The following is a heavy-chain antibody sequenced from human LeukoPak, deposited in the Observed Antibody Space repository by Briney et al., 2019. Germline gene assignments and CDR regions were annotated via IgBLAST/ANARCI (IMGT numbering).Heavy chain of an antibody. CDR1: GYSFTSYW. V-gene: IGHV5-51*01. D-gene: IGHD3-10*01. J-gene: IGHJ6*03. CDR3: ARHPKEVRGVINPRNYYYYYMDV. CDR2: IYPGDSDT. Sequence: GESLKISCKGSGYSFTSYWIGWVRQMPGKGLEWMGIIYPGDSDTRYSPSFQGQVTISADKTISTAYLQWSSLKASDTAMYYCARHPKEVRGVINPRNYYYYYMDVWGKGTTVTVSS.